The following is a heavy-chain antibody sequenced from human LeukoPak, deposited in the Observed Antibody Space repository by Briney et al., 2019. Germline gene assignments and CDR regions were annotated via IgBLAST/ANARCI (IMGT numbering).Heavy chain of an antibody. D-gene: IGHD6-19*01. J-gene: IGHJ4*02. CDR3: AKDNGLSEQWLVFDY. CDR1: GGTFSSYA. Sequence: ASVKVSCKASGGTFSSYAISWVRQAPGQGLEWMGGIIPIFGTANYAQKFQGRVTITTDESTSTAYMELSSLRSEDTAVYYCAKDNGLSEQWLVFDYWGQGTLVTVSS. V-gene: IGHV1-69*05. CDR2: IIPIFGTA.